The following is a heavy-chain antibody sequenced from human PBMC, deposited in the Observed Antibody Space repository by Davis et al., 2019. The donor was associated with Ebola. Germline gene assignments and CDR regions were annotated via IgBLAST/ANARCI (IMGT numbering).Heavy chain of an antibody. V-gene: IGHV3-15*01. CDR3: TTGGRSTYYYYYLEV. CDR2: IRTNSESGTT. CDR1: GFSFSDAW. J-gene: IGHJ6*03. Sequence: PGGSLRLSCAASGFSFSDAWINWVRQSPGKGLEWVGRIRTNSESGTTDYATPVKGRFRMSRDDSKQTVYLGMESLKSDDTAVYYCTTGGRSTYYYYYLEVWGNGTTVTVSS. D-gene: IGHD5/OR15-5a*01.